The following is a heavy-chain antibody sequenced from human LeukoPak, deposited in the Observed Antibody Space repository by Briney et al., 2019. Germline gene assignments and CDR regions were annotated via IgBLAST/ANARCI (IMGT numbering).Heavy chain of an antibody. V-gene: IGHV4-59*01. CDR3: ARGGEKTGDLSNFVY. CDR1: GGSISSYY. J-gene: IGHJ4*02. CDR2: IYYSGST. Sequence: PSETLSLTCTVSGGSISSYYWSWIRQPPGQGLEWIGYIYYSGSTNYNHSLKSRVTISEDTSRHQFSLKLSSVTAADTAVYCCARGGEKTGDLSNFVYGGQGTLVTVSS. D-gene: IGHD7-27*01.